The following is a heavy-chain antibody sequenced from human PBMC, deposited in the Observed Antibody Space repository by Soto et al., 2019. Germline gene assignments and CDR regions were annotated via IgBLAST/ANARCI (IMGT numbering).Heavy chain of an antibody. CDR1: GYSFTIYC. CDR2: IYPGDSDT. Sequence: PGESLKSACKGSGYSFTIYCIGWVLQMPGKGLEWMGIIYPGDSDTRYSPSFQGQVTISADKSISTAYLQWSSLKASDTAMYYCARLSSSWYDWFDPWGQGTLVTVSS. D-gene: IGHD6-13*01. CDR3: ARLSSSWYDWFDP. V-gene: IGHV5-51*01. J-gene: IGHJ5*02.